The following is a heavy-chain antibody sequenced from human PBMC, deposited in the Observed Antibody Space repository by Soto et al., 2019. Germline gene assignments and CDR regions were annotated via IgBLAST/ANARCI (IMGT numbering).Heavy chain of an antibody. V-gene: IGHV3-30-3*01. Sequence: QVQLVESGGGVVQPGRSLRLSCAASGFTFSSYAMHWVRQAPGKGLEWVAVISYDGSNKYYADSVKGRFTISRDNSKNTLYLQMNSLSAEDTAVYYCARVPVLLSRGKFDYWGQGTLVTVSS. J-gene: IGHJ4*02. CDR3: ARVPVLLSRGKFDY. CDR2: ISYDGSNK. CDR1: GFTFSSYA. D-gene: IGHD3-10*01.